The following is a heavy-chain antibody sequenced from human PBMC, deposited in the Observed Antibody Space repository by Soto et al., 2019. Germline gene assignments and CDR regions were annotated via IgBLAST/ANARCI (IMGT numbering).Heavy chain of an antibody. CDR1: GDTISSSDFY. CDR3: ARRTDYGDYSDAFDV. D-gene: IGHD4-17*01. V-gene: IGHV4-39*01. J-gene: IGHJ3*01. Sequence: QLQLQESGPGLVKPSETLSLTCTASGDTISSSDFYWGWIRQPPGRGLEWIGNIFYSGSTYYNPSLKSRVTISVDPSRNQFSLKLSSVTAADTAVYYCARRTDYGDYSDAFDVWGHGSMVTVSS. CDR2: IFYSGST.